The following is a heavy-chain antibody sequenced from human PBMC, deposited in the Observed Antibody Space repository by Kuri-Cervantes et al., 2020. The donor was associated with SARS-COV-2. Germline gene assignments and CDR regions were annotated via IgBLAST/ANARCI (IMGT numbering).Heavy chain of an antibody. CDR1: GGSFSGYY. CDR2: INHSGST. V-gene: IGHV4-34*01. Sequence: SETLSLTCAVYGGSFSGYYGSWIRQPPGKGLEWIGEINHSGSTNYSPSLKSRVTISVDTSKNQFSLKLSSVTAADTAVYYCAMARQRGIDYWGQGTLVTVSS. D-gene: IGHD3-10*01. J-gene: IGHJ4*02. CDR3: AMARQRGIDY.